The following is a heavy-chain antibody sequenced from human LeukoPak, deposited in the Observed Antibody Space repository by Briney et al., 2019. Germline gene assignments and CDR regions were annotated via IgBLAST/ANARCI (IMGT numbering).Heavy chain of an antibody. CDR3: ARDYYGSGSYYYYYYMDV. D-gene: IGHD3-10*01. J-gene: IGHJ6*03. CDR2: IIPIFGTA. Sequence: SVKVSCKASGGTFSSYAISWVRQAPGQGLEWMGGIIPIFGTANYAQKFQGRVTITADKSTSTAYMELSSLRSEDTAVYYCARDYYGSGSYYYYYYMDVWGKGTTVTISS. CDR1: GGTFSSYA. V-gene: IGHV1-69*06.